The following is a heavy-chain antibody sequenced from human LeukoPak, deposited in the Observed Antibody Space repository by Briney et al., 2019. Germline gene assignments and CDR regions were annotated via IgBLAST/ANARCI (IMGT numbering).Heavy chain of an antibody. CDR2: IRYDGSNK. CDR3: ARLDRETYCSSTSCYVY. Sequence: GGSLRLSCAASGFTFSSYGMHWVRQAPGKGLERVAFIRYDGSNKYYADSVKGRFTISRDNSKNTLYLQMNSLRAEDTAVYYCARLDRETYCSSTSCYVYWGQGTLVTVSS. J-gene: IGHJ4*02. D-gene: IGHD2-2*01. V-gene: IGHV3-30*02. CDR1: GFTFSSYG.